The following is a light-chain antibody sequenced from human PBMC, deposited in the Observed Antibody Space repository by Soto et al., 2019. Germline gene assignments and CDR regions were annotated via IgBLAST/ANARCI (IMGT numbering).Light chain of an antibody. V-gene: IGKV1-5*03. CDR2: KAS. CDR1: QTISSW. CDR3: QQYNSYSEA. J-gene: IGKJ1*01. Sequence: DIQMTQSPSTLSGSVGDRFTITCRASQTISSWLAWYQQKPGKAPKLLIYKASTLKSGVPPRFSGSGSGTEFTLTISSLQPDDFATYYCQQYNSYSEAFGQGTKVDIK.